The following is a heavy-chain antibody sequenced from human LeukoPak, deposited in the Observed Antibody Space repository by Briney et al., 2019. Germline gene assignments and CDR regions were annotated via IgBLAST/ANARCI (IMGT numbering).Heavy chain of an antibody. D-gene: IGHD4-17*01. J-gene: IGHJ3*02. CDR1: GYTFTGHY. CDR3: ARDPMTTVTTSDAFDI. CDR2: INPSSGAT. V-gene: IGHV1-2*02. Sequence: ASVTVSCKASGYTFTGHYIHWVRQAPGQGLEWMGWINPSSGATNYAQKFQGRVTMTRDTSISTAYMELSRLRSDDTAVYYCARDPMTTVTTSDAFDIWGQGTMVTVSS.